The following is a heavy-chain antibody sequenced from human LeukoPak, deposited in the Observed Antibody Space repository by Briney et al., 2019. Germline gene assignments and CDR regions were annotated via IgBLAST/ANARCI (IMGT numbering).Heavy chain of an antibody. J-gene: IGHJ4*02. V-gene: IGHV1-24*01. CDR3: ATDCSSTSCYYSGYVPLGY. Sequence: GASVKVSCKVSGYTLTELSMHWVRQAPGEGLEWMGGFDPEDGETIYAQKFQGRVTMTEDTSTDTAYMELSSLRSEDTAAYYCATDCSSTSCYYSGYVPLGYWGQGTLVTVSS. CDR1: GYTLTELS. CDR2: FDPEDGET. D-gene: IGHD2-2*01.